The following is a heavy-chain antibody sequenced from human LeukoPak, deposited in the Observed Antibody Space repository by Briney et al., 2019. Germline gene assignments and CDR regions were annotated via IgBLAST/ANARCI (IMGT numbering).Heavy chain of an antibody. CDR2: IYYSGST. D-gene: IGHD5-18*01. V-gene: IGHV4-59*01. CDR3: GRTGGYSPPLGV. J-gene: IGHJ4*02. CDR1: GGSISNYY. Sequence: PSETLSLTCTVSGGSISNYYWSWIRQPPGKGLEWIGYIYYSGSTNYNPFLKSRVIISVDTSKNQFSLKLTSVTAADTAVYYCGRTGGYSPPLGVWGQGTLVTVSS.